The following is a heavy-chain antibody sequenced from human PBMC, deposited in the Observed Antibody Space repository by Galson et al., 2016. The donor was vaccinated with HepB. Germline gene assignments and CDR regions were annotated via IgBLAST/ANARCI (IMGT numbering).Heavy chain of an antibody. D-gene: IGHD3-16*01. J-gene: IGHJ6*02. CDR3: AKDWGLGV. V-gene: IGHV3-30-3*02. Sequence: SLRLSCADSGFTFSIEAMYWVRQAPDKGLEFVAATSYDGETEYYADSVRGRFTISRDNSMNTLYLQMNSLRVEDTALYYCAKDWGLGVWGQGTTVTVSS. CDR1: GFTFSIEA. CDR2: TSYDGETE.